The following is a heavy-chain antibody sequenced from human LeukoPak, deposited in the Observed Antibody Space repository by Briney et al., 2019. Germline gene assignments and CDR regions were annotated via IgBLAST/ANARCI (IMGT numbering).Heavy chain of an antibody. CDR3: ARSPGGNARTWLDY. CDR2: INPNSGGT. Sequence: AASVKVSCKASGYTFTGYYMHWVRQAPGQGLEWMGWINPNSGGTNYAQKFQGRVTMTRDTSISTAYMELSRLRSEDTAVYYCARSPGGNARTWLDYWGQGTLVTVSS. V-gene: IGHV1-2*02. J-gene: IGHJ4*02. CDR1: GYTFTGYY. D-gene: IGHD4-23*01.